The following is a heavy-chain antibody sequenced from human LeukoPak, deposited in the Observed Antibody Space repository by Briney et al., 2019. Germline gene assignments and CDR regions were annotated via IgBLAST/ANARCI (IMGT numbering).Heavy chain of an antibody. D-gene: IGHD3-9*01. CDR2: ISGSGGST. J-gene: IGHJ3*02. CDR3: AKDFASYYDILTGYNDAFDI. V-gene: IGHV3-23*01. Sequence: TGGSLRLSCAASGFTFSSYAMSWVRQAPGKGLEWVSAISGSGGSTYYADSVKGRFTISRDNSKNTLYLQMNSLRAEDTAVYYCAKDFASYYDILTGYNDAFDIWGQGTMVTVSS. CDR1: GFTFSSYA.